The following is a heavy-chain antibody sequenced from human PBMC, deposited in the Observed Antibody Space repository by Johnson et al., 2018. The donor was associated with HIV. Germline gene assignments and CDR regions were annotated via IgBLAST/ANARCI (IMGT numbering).Heavy chain of an antibody. CDR2: IKQDGSEK. J-gene: IGHJ3*02. Sequence: VQLVESGGGLVQPGGSLRLSCSASGFTFSSYWMAWVRQAPGKGLEWVANIKQDGSEKHYLDSVKGRFTISRDNAKNSLYLQMNTLRAEDTDVYYCARDGTYRKYALSSFDIWGQGAMVTVSS. CDR3: ARDGTYRKYALSSFDI. V-gene: IGHV3-7*05. CDR1: GFTFSSYW. D-gene: IGHD1-14*01.